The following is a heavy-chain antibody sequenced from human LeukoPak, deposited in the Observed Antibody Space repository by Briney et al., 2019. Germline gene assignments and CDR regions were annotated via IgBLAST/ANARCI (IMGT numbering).Heavy chain of an antibody. CDR3: GGDAEGGKFVDY. Sequence: GASVKLPCNASGYTFHNFCLSCGRQAPGQGLEWMGWFSAYNGDTYYAQRFHGRVTMTTDTSTSTPYMELNRLRSDDTAVYYCGGDAEGGKFVDYWGQGTLVTVSS. CDR1: GYTFHNFC. CDR2: FSAYNGDT. J-gene: IGHJ4*02. D-gene: IGHD3-16*01. V-gene: IGHV1-18*01.